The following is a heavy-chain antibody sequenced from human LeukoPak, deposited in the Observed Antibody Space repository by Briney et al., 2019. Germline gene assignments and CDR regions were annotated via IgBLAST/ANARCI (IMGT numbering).Heavy chain of an antibody. CDR2: IYYTGST. V-gene: IGHV4-59*01. CDR1: GGAITNYY. CDR3: ARGSSYCSSTSCYQGWFDP. Sequence: PSETLSLTCGVSGGAITNYYWNWIRQAPGKGLEWLGYIYYTGSTTYNPSVKSRITISLDTSKKQISLKLRSVTAADTAVYYCARGSSYCSSTSCYQGWFDPWGQGTLVTVSS. D-gene: IGHD2-2*01. J-gene: IGHJ5*02.